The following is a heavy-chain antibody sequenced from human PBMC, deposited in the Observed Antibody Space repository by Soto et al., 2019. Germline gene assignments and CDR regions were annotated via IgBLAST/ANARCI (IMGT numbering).Heavy chain of an antibody. CDR3: ARDSLYFLAGPAQFDY. CDR1: GYTFTSYV. D-gene: IGHD6-19*01. J-gene: IGHJ4*02. CDR2: ISAYNGNT. Sequence: ASVKVSCKASGYTFTSYVISWVRQAPGQGLEWMGWISAYNGNTNYAQKPQGRVTMTTDTSTSTAYMELRSLRSDDTAVYYCARDSLYFLAGPAQFDYWGQGTLVTVSS. V-gene: IGHV1-18*01.